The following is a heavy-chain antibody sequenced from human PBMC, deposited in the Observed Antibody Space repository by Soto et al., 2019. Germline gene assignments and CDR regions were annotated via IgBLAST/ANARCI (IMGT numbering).Heavy chain of an antibody. CDR2: IIPIFGTA. J-gene: IGHJ4*02. Sequence: RASVKVSCKASGGTFSSYAISWVRQAPGQGLEWMGGIIPIFGTANYAQKFQGRATITADESTSTAYMELSSLRSEDTAVYYCARGLMGWTHADYWGQGTLVTVS. V-gene: IGHV1-69*13. CDR3: ARGLMGWTHADY. D-gene: IGHD6-19*01. CDR1: GGTFSSYA.